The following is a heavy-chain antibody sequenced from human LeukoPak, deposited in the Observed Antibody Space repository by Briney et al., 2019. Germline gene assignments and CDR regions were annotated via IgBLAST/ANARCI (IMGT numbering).Heavy chain of an antibody. CDR3: ARTKASYLEFDY. CDR1: GFSLSTSGMC. Sequence: SGPTLVNPTQTLTLTCTFSGFSLSTSGMCVTWIRQPPGKALEWLARINWDDDKYYSTSLKTRLTISKDTSKNQVVLTMTKMDPVDTATYYCARTKASYLEFDYWGQGTLVTVSS. CDR2: INWDDDK. J-gene: IGHJ4*02. D-gene: IGHD1-1*01. V-gene: IGHV2-70*11.